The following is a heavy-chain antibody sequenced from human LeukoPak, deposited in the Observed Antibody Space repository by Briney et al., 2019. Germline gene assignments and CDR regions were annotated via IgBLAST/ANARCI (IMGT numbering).Heavy chain of an antibody. D-gene: IGHD6-19*01. CDR3: ARERIAVAATKSSYYYYGMDV. Sequence: NPSETLSLTCTVSGGSISSYYWSWIRQPPGKGLEWIGYIYYSGSTNYNPSLKRRVTISVDTSKDQFSLKLSSVTAADTAVYYCARERIAVAATKSSYYYYGMDVWGQGTTVTVSS. CDR2: IYYSGST. J-gene: IGHJ6*02. V-gene: IGHV4-59*01. CDR1: GGSISSYY.